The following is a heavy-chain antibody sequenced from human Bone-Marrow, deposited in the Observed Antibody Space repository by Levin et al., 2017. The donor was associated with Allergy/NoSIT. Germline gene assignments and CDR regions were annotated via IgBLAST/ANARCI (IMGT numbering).Heavy chain of an antibody. J-gene: IGHJ4*02. CDR2: ITDTGST. V-gene: IGHV4-31*03. CDR3: GRLVDSRGYSGYVDN. D-gene: IGHD5-12*01. Sequence: SETLSLTCTVSGDSINRGGFFWTWIRQPPGKGLEWIGYITDTGSTFYNPSLKSRITLSRDTSQNQFVLRVTSVTAADTAIYYCGRLVDSRGYSGYVDNWGRGSLVTVSS. CDR1: GDSINRGGFF.